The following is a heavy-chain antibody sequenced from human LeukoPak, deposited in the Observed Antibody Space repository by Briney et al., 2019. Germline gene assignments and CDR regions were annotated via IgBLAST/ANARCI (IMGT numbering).Heavy chain of an antibody. CDR1: GFTFSSYG. CDR2: IWYDGNNK. Sequence: GGSLRLSCAASGFTFSSYGMHWVRQAPGKGLEWVALIWYDGNNKYHADSVKGRFTISRDNSKNTLYLQLNSLRAEDTAVYYCARQHCSGGDCYLFDWGQGTLVTVSS. V-gene: IGHV3-33*01. D-gene: IGHD2-15*01. J-gene: IGHJ4*02. CDR3: ARQHCSGGDCYLFD.